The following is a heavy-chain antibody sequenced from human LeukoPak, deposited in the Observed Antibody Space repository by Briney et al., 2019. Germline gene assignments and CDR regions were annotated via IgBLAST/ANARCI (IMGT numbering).Heavy chain of an antibody. J-gene: IGHJ6*03. CDR1: GFTFSSYA. D-gene: IGHD6-19*01. Sequence: GGSLRLSCAASGFTFSSYAMSWVRQAPGKGLEWVSTISGSGGSIYYADSVKGRFTISRDNSKNTLYLQMNSLRAEDTAVYYCAKVGRSGWPYYMDVWGKETTVTVSS. V-gene: IGHV3-23*01. CDR3: AKVGRSGWPYYMDV. CDR2: ISGSGGSI.